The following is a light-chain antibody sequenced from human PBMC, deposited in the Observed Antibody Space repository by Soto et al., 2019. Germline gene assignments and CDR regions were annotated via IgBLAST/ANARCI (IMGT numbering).Light chain of an antibody. J-gene: IGLJ2*01. V-gene: IGLV2-14*01. CDR2: EVT. CDR1: SSDVGGYNY. Sequence: QSALTQPPSASGSPGQSVTISCTGTSSDVGGYNYVSWYQQYPGKAPKVIIYEVTNRPSGVSNRFSGSKSGNTASLTISGLQTEDEAHYYCSSYTSDATLVFGGGTKVTVL. CDR3: SSYTSDATLV.